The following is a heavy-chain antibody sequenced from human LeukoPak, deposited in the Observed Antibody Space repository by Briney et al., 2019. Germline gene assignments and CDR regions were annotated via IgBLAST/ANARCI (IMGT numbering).Heavy chain of an antibody. D-gene: IGHD2-8*01. CDR1: GFTFSSYS. Sequence: PGGSLRLSCAASGFTFSSYSMNWVRQAPGKGLEWVSSISSSSSYIYYADSVKGRFTISRDNAKNSLYLRMNSLRAEDTAVYYCARAWSSDAFDIWGQGTMVTVSS. CDR3: ARAWSSDAFDI. J-gene: IGHJ3*02. CDR2: ISSSSSYI. V-gene: IGHV3-21*01.